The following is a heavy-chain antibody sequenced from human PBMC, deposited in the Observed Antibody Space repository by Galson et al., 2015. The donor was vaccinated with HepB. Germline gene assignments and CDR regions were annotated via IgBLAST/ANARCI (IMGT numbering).Heavy chain of an antibody. CDR2: INAGNGNT. CDR3: ARAGEMDIVATSTDAFDI. Sequence: SVKVSCKASGYTFTSYAMHWVRQAPGQRLEWMGWINAGNGNTKYSQKFQGRVTITRDTSASTAYMELSSLRSEDTAVYYCARAGEMDIVATSTDAFDIWGQGTMVTVSS. V-gene: IGHV1-3*01. D-gene: IGHD5-12*01. J-gene: IGHJ3*02. CDR1: GYTFTSYA.